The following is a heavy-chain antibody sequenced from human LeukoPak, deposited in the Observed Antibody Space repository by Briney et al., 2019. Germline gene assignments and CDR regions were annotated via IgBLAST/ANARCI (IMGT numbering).Heavy chain of an antibody. V-gene: IGHV5-51*01. Sequence: GGSLETSCKGSGSIFTSYWIGWARRLPGKGRGWMGIIYPGESDNRKSPSLQGQVTISEKKSITTAYLQWSSLKASDTAMYYCARHLGREVVPAAVFHYWGQGTLVTVSS. CDR2: IYPGESDN. CDR1: GSIFTSYW. CDR3: ARHLGREVVPAAVFHY. D-gene: IGHD2-2*01. J-gene: IGHJ4*02.